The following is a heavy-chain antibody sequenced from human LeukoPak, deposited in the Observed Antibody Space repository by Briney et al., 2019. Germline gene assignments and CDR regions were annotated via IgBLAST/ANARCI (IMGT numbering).Heavy chain of an antibody. CDR3: ARQDYADAFYN. CDR2: VLYTGIT. CDR1: GGSISGSDYY. J-gene: IGHJ4*02. V-gene: IGHV4-39*01. Sequence: ASENLSLTCTVSGGSISGSDYYWGWVRQPPGKGLEWIGSVLYTGITDYNPSLKSRLSISVDMSKTQFSLRLGSVTAADTAVYYCARQDYADAFYNWGQGTLVTVSS. D-gene: IGHD4-17*01.